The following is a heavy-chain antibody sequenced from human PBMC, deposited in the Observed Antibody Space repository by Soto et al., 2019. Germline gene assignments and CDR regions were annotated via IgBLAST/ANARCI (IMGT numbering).Heavy chain of an antibody. CDR3: ARLFAGATGNWYFDR. CDR2: ITPSGGI. CDR1: GGSFSGYY. Sequence: QVQLQQWGAGLLKPSETLSLTCAVYGGSFSGYYWSWVRQPPGKGLEWIGEITPSGGINYNPSLKSRGTMSLDTSKNQCSLRLNSGADADTAVYYCARLFAGATGNWYFDRWGRGTLVTVSS. J-gene: IGHJ2*01. D-gene: IGHD1-1*01. V-gene: IGHV4-34*01.